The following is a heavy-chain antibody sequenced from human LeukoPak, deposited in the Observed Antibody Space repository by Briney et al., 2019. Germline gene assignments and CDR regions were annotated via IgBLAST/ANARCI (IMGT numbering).Heavy chain of an antibody. CDR1: GFTFRTYW. CDR2: IDTDGSST. V-gene: IGHV3-74*01. J-gene: IGHJ4*02. CDR3: ARVGGSSDFDY. D-gene: IGHD3-10*01. Sequence: GGSLRLSCAASGFTFRTYWMHWVRQAPGKGLVWVSLIDTDGSSTPYADSVKGRFTISRDNAKNTLYLQMNSLRAEDTAVYYCARVGGSSDFDYWGQGTLVTVSS.